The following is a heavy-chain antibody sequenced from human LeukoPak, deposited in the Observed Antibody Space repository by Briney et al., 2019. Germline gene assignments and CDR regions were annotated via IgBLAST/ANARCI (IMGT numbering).Heavy chain of an antibody. CDR2: IYYSGST. CDR3: AREVRGTKDY. D-gene: IGHD2-2*01. Sequence: PSETLSLTCTVSGGSISSYYWSWIRQPPGKGLEWIGYIYYSGSTNYNPSLKSRVTISVDTSKNQFSLKLSSVTAADTAVYYCAREVRGTKDYWGQGTLVTVSS. CDR1: GGSISSYY. J-gene: IGHJ4*02. V-gene: IGHV4-59*12.